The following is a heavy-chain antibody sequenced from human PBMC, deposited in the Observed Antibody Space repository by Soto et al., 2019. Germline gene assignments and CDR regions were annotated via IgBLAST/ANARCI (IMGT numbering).Heavy chain of an antibody. CDR1: GYSISSGYY. D-gene: IGHD3-10*01. CDR2: IYHSGST. V-gene: IGHV4-38-2*02. Sequence: SDTLTITWALSGYSISSGYYWGWIRQPPGKGLEWIGSIYHSGSTYYNPSLKSRVTISVDPSKNQFSLKLSSVTAADTAVYYCARDLIKLGLGERGGFDVWGPGFTVPVS. J-gene: IGHJ6*02. CDR3: ARDLIKLGLGERGGFDV.